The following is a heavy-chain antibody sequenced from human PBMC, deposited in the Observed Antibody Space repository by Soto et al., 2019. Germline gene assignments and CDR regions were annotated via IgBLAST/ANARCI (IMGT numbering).Heavy chain of an antibody. Sequence: QVQLQQWGAGLLKPSETLSLTCAAHNGSFTDYFWTWIRQSPGKGLEWIGEINHRGGATYNPSLSSRVTISIDTSKNHFSLSLRPLTAADTAVYYCVARGMTYDFLSGPHPFDPWGHGTLVTVSS. V-gene: IGHV4-34*02. CDR1: NGSFTDYF. D-gene: IGHD3-3*01. CDR2: INHRGGA. J-gene: IGHJ5*02. CDR3: VARGMTYDFLSGPHPFDP.